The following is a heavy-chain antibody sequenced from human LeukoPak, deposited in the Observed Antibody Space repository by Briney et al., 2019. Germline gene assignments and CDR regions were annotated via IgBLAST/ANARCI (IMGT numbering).Heavy chain of an antibody. CDR2: IKQDGGQI. J-gene: IGHJ4*02. CDR3: ARLGARQMLEY. D-gene: IGHD4-17*01. V-gene: IGHV3-7*01. Sequence: AGGSLRLSCAASEFTFSSYWMSWVHQAPGKGLEWVANIKQDGGQIYYLESVKGRFTVSRDNAKNSLYLQMNSLRAEDTAVYYCARLGARQMLEYWGQGTLVTVSS. CDR1: EFTFSSYW.